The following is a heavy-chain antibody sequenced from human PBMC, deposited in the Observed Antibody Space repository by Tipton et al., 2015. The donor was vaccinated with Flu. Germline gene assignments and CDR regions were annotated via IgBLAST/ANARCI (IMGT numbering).Heavy chain of an antibody. Sequence: LRLSCTVSGGSISSGSYFWGWIRQPAGEGLEWIGHISTSGSTNYNPSPKSRLTLSVDTSKNQFSLRLTSVTATDTALHYCARHERGVSTFPWRQGTLVTVSS. CDR3: ARHERGVSTFP. D-gene: IGHD5/OR15-5a*01. CDR2: ISTSGST. CDR1: GGSISSGSYF. J-gene: IGHJ5*02. V-gene: IGHV4-61*09.